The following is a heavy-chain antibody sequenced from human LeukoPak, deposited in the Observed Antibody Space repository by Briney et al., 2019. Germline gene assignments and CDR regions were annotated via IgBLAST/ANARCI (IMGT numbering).Heavy chain of an antibody. Sequence: GASVKVSCKASGYTFTGYYMHWVRQAPGQGLEWMGWINPNSGGTNYAQKFQGRVTMTRDTSTSTAYMELSRLRSDDTAVYYCARPFVYCSGGSCPFDYWGQGTLVTVSS. D-gene: IGHD2-15*01. CDR1: GYTFTGYY. J-gene: IGHJ4*02. CDR2: INPNSGGT. V-gene: IGHV1-2*02. CDR3: ARPFVYCSGGSCPFDY.